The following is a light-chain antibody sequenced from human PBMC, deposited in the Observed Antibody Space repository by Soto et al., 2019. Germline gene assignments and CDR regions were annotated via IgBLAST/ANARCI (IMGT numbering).Light chain of an antibody. CDR1: QGVSSS. Sequence: AIQLTQSPSSLSASVGDRVTITRRASQGVSSSLAWYQQKPETAPKLLIYDASDLESGVPSRFSGSGSGTDFTLTISSLQPEDFATYYCQQFNNYPLTFGQGTRLEIK. J-gene: IGKJ5*01. V-gene: IGKV1D-13*01. CDR2: DAS. CDR3: QQFNNYPLT.